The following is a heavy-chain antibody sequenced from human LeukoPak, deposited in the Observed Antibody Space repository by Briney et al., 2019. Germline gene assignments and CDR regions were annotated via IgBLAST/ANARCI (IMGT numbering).Heavy chain of an antibody. V-gene: IGHV3-33*01. J-gene: IGHJ5*02. Sequence: GGSLRLSCAASGFTFSSYGMHWVRQAPGKGLEWVAVIWYDGSNKYYADSVKGRFTIYRDNSKNTLYLQMNSLRAEDTAVYYCARGSGYPSGDNWFDPWGQGTLVTVSS. CDR2: IWYDGSNK. CDR3: ARGSGYPSGDNWFDP. D-gene: IGHD3-22*01. CDR1: GFTFSSYG.